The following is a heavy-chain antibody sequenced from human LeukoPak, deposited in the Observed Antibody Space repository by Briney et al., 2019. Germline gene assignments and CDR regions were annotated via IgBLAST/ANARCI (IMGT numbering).Heavy chain of an antibody. CDR1: GFTFSSYS. CDR3: ARVFLSYYYMDV. V-gene: IGHV3-21*01. D-gene: IGHD2/OR15-2a*01. Sequence: GGSLRLSCAASGFTFSSYSMNWVRQAPGKGLEWVSSISSSSSYIYYADSVKGRFTISRDNAKNSLYLQMNSLRAEDTAVYYCARVFLSYYYMDVWGKGTTVTISS. J-gene: IGHJ6*03. CDR2: ISSSSSYI.